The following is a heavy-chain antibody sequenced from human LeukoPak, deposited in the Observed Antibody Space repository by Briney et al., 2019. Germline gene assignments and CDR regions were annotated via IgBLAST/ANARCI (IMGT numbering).Heavy chain of an antibody. J-gene: IGHJ4*02. CDR1: GGSISSGDYY. CDR3: ARARHPRGGSVDY. V-gene: IGHV4-30-4*01. D-gene: IGHD3-16*01. CDR2: IYYSGST. Sequence: SETLSLTCTVSGGSISSGDYYWSWIRQPPGKGLEWIGYIYYSGSTYYNPSLKSRVTISVDTSKNQFSLKLSSVTAADTAVYYCARARHPRGGSVDYWGQGTLVTVSS.